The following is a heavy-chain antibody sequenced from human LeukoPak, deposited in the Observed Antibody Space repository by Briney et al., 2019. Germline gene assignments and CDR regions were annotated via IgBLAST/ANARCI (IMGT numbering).Heavy chain of an antibody. V-gene: IGHV3-21*01. CDR3: ASYCSSTSCYTYYYGMDV. CDR2: IISSSSYI. D-gene: IGHD2-2*01. CDR1: GFTFSSYS. J-gene: IGHJ6*04. Sequence: GGSLRLSCAASGFTFSSYSMNWVRQAPGKGLEWVSSIISSSSYIYYADSVKGRFTISRDNAKNSLYLQMNSLRAEDTAVYYCASYCSSTSCYTYYYGMDVWGKGTTVTVSS.